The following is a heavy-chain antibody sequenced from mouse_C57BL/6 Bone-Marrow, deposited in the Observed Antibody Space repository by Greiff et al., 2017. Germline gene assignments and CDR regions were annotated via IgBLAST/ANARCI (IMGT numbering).Heavy chain of an antibody. V-gene: IGHV5-4*01. J-gene: IGHJ3*01. CDR1: GFTFSSYA. Sequence: DVMLVESRGGLVKPGGSLKLSCAASGFTFSSYAMSWVRQTPEKRLEWVATISDGGSYTYYPDNVKGRFTISRDNAKNNLYLQIGHLKSEDTAMYYCARDWYYYGSSPWFAYWGQGTLVTVSA. CDR2: ISDGGSYT. CDR3: ARDWYYYGSSPWFAY. D-gene: IGHD1-1*01.